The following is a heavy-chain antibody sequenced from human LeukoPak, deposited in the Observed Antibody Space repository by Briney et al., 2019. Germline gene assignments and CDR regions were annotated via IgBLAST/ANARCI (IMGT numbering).Heavy chain of an antibody. V-gene: IGHV3-23*01. Sequence: GGSLRLSCAASGFTFSGYAMSWVRQAPGKGLEWVSAISGSGGSTYYADSVKGRFTISRDNFKNTLYLQMNSLRAEDTAVYYCAKDGGVWFGESNDYWGQGTLVTVSS. J-gene: IGHJ4*02. CDR1: GFTFSGYA. CDR3: AKDGGVWFGESNDY. D-gene: IGHD3-10*01. CDR2: ISGSGGST.